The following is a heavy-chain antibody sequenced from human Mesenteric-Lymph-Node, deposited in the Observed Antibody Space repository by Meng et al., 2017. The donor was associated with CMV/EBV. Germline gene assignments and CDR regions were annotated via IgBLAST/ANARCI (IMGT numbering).Heavy chain of an antibody. J-gene: IGHJ4*02. CDR2: IKSKTDGGTT. CDR1: GFTFSNAW. CDR3: TTETFWSGYYDPTYYFDY. Sequence: GESLKISCAASGFTFSNAWMSWVRQAPGKGLEWVGRIKSKTDGGTTDYAAPVKGRFTISRDDSKNTLYLQMNSLKTEDTAVYYCTTETFWSGYYDPTYYFDYWGQGTLVTVSS. D-gene: IGHD3-3*01. V-gene: IGHV3-15*01.